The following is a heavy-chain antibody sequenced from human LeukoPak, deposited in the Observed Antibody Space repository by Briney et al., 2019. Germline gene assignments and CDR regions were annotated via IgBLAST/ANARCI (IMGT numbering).Heavy chain of an antibody. D-gene: IGHD3-22*01. CDR2: ISSSGSTI. CDR3: ARDSHRVTMIGRSGPFDY. V-gene: IGHV3-11*01. J-gene: IGHJ4*02. Sequence: PGGSLRLSCAASGFTFSDYYMSWIRQAPGKGLEWVSYISSSGSTIYYADSVKGRFTISRDNAKNSLYLRMNSLRAEGTAVYYCARDSHRVTMIGRSGPFDYWGQGTLVTVSS. CDR1: GFTFSDYY.